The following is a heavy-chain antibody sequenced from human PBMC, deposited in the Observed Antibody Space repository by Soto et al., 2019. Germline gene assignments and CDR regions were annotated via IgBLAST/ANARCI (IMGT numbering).Heavy chain of an antibody. CDR3: AREGPWTIAVAGYYYYYGMDV. CDR1: GGTFSSYT. CDR2: IIPILGIA. Sequence: QVQLVQSGAEVKKPGSSVKVSCKASGGTFSSYTISWVRQAPGQGLEWMGRIIPILGIANYAQKFQGRVTITADKSTSTAYMELSSLRSEDTAVYYCAREGPWTIAVAGYYYYYGMDVWGQGTTVTVSS. J-gene: IGHJ6*02. V-gene: IGHV1-69*08. D-gene: IGHD6-19*01.